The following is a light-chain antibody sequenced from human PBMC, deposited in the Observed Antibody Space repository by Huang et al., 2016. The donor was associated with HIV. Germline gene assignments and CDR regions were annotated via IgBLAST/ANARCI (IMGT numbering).Light chain of an antibody. Sequence: DIVMVQSPASLSVTPGEAASITCRSSQSLLHSNGHNYLAWYWQKPVQSPQLLIYLGSTRASGVPDRFSGSGSGTDFTLRINRVEAGDVGVYYCMQGLQTWTFGQGTKVEI. J-gene: IGKJ1*01. V-gene: IGKV2-28*01. CDR3: MQGLQTWT. CDR2: LGS. CDR1: QSLLHSNGHNY.